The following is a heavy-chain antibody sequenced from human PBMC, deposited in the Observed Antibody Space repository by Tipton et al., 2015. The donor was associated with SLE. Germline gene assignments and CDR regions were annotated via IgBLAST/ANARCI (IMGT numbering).Heavy chain of an antibody. CDR2: IYYSGST. CDR3: ARDHLPGGYYYYMDV. D-gene: IGHD3-10*01. J-gene: IGHJ6*03. Sequence: TLSLTCTVSGGSTSSFYWSWIRQPPGKGLEWIGYIYYSGSTHYNPSLKSRVTLSVDTSKNQFSLKLSSVTAADTAVYYCARDHLPGGYYYYMDVWGKGTTVTVSS. V-gene: IGHV4-59*01. CDR1: GGSTSSFY.